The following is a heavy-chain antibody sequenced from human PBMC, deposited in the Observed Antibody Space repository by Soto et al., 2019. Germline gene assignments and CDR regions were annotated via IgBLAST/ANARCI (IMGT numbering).Heavy chain of an antibody. CDR1: GLTVSSKY. J-gene: IGHJ4*02. V-gene: IGHV3-53*01. D-gene: IGHD6-19*01. CDR2: IYGGGTT. Sequence: EVQLVESGGGLIQPGGSLRLSCAASGLTVSSKYMTWVRQAPGKGLAWVSVIYGGGTTYYADSVKGRFTISRDNSKNTLYLQMNSRRAEDTAVYYCVQTTGWPGFDFWGQGTLVTVSS. CDR3: VQTTGWPGFDF.